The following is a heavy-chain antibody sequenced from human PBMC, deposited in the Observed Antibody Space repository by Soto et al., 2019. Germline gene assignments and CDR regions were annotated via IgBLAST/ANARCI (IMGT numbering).Heavy chain of an antibody. CDR2: ISGSGGST. D-gene: IGHD1-26*01. J-gene: IGHJ3*02. V-gene: IGHV3-23*01. Sequence: EVQLLESGGGLVQPGGSLRLSCAASGFTFSSYAMSWVRQAPGKGLEWVSAISGSGGSTYYADSVKGRFTIPRDNSKNTLYLQMNSLRAEDTAVYYCAKDPGVGSYSDGAFDIWGQGTMVTVSS. CDR1: GFTFSSYA. CDR3: AKDPGVGSYSDGAFDI.